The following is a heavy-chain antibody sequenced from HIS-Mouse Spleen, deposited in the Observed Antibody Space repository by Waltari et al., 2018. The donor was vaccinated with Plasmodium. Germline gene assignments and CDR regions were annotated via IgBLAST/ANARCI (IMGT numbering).Heavy chain of an antibody. D-gene: IGHD6-6*01. J-gene: IGHJ3*02. Sequence: EVQLVESGGGLIQPGGSLRLSCAASGFTVSSNYMSWVRQAPGKGREWVSVIYSGGSTYDADSVKGRFTISRDNSKNTLYLQMNSLRAEDTAVYYCARGMKSSSSAFDIWGQGTMVTVSS. CDR2: IYSGGST. CDR3: ARGMKSSSSAFDI. V-gene: IGHV3-53*01. CDR1: GFTVSSNY.